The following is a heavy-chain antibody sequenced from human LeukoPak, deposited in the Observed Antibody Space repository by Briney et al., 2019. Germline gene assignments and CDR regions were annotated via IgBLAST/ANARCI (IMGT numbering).Heavy chain of an antibody. V-gene: IGHV3-30*18. J-gene: IGHJ4*02. D-gene: IGHD2-15*01. CDR1: GFTFSSYG. CDR2: ISYDGSNK. CDR3: AKGPSRDYCSGGSCYSADY. Sequence: PGGSLRLSCAASGFTFSSYGMHWVRQAPGKGLEWVAVISYDGSNKYYADSVKGRFTISRDNSKNTLYLQMNSLRAEDTAVYYCAKGPSRDYCSGGSCYSADYWGQGTLVTVSS.